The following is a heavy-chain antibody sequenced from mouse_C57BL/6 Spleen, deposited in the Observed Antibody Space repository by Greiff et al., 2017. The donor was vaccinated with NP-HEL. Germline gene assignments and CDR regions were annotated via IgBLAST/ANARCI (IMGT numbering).Heavy chain of an antibody. Sequence: QVQLKQPGAELVKPGASVKLSCKASGYTFTSYWMQWVKQRPGQGLEWIGEIDPSDSYTNYNQKFKGKATLTVDTSSSTAYMQLSSLTSEDSAVYYCARDDYDSPFAYWGQGTLVTVSA. V-gene: IGHV1-50*01. CDR1: GYTFTSYW. CDR3: ARDDYDSPFAY. CDR2: IDPSDSYT. D-gene: IGHD2-4*01. J-gene: IGHJ3*01.